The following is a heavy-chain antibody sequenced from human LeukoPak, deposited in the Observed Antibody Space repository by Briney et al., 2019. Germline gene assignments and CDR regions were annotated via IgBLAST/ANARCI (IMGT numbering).Heavy chain of an antibody. D-gene: IGHD3-22*01. J-gene: IGHJ3*02. V-gene: IGHV3-23*01. CDR1: GFTFSSYS. CDR2: ISGSGGST. CDR3: AKDLNRGVIVVVIKVGVAFDI. Sequence: PGGSLRLSCAASGFTFSSYSMNWVRQAPGKGLEWVSAISGSGGSTYYADSVKGRFTISRDNSKNTLYLQMNSLRAEDTAVYYCAKDLNRGVIVVVIKVGVAFDIWGQGTMVTVSS.